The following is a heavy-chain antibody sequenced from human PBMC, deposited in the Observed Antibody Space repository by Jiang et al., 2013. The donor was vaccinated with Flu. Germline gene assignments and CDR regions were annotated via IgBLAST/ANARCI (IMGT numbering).Heavy chain of an antibody. Sequence: VQLVESGGGVVQPGGSLRLSCAASGFTFSSYGMHWVRQAPGKGLEWVAFIRYDGSNKYYADSVKGRFTISRDNSKNTLYLQMNSLRAEDTAVYYCAKGRSGYSWIDYWGQGTLAPSPQ. CDR2: IRYDGSNK. D-gene: IGHD3-22*01. CDR1: GFTFSSYG. CDR3: AKGRSGYSWIDY. J-gene: IGHJ4*02. V-gene: IGHV3-30*02.